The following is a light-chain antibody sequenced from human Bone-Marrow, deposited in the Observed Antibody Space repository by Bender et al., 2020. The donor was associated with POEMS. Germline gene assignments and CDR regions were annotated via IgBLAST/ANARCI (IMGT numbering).Light chain of an antibody. CDR3: SSYAGTSSWV. CDR2: EGN. CDR1: SSDIGTYKF. Sequence: QSALTQRASVSVSPGQSITISCTGTSSDIGTYKFVSWYQHHPGEAPKLIIHEGNKRPSGVSNRFSGSKSGNTASLTISGLQAEDEADYYCSSYAGTSSWVFGGGTKLTVL. J-gene: IGLJ3*02. V-gene: IGLV2-23*01.